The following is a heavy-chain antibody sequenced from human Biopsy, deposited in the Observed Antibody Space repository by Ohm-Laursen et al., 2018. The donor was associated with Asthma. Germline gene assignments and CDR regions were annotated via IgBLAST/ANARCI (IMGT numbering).Heavy chain of an antibody. Sequence: SLRLSCAASGFAVSGDYMFWVRQAPGKGLEWVSVIYSGGTSRTADSVRGRFTISRDYSKNTLYLQMHSLRAEDTAVYYCARGDSSNWSHYYFDYWGQGTLVTVSS. J-gene: IGHJ4*02. CDR2: IYSGGTS. CDR3: ARGDSSNWSHYYFDY. CDR1: GFAVSGDY. D-gene: IGHD3-22*01. V-gene: IGHV3-53*01.